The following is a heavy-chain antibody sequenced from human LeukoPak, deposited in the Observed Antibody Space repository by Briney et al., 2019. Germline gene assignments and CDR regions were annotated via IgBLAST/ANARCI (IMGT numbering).Heavy chain of an antibody. V-gene: IGHV4-30-2*01. D-gene: IGHD6-13*01. Sequence: SETLSLTCTVSGGSISSGGYYWSWIRQPPGKGLEWIGYIYHSGSTYYNPSLKSRVTISVDRSKNQFSLKLSSVTAADTAVYYCARDGGAAVVTWGQGTMVTVSS. J-gene: IGHJ3*01. CDR2: IYHSGST. CDR1: GGSISSGGYY. CDR3: ARDGGAAVVT.